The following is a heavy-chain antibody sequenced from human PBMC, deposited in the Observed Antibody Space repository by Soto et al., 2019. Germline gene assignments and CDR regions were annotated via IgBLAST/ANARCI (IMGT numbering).Heavy chain of an antibody. CDR1: GFTFSSYW. D-gene: IGHD6-13*01. J-gene: IGHJ4*02. CDR2: INSDGSST. Sequence: GGSLRLSCAASGFTFSSYWMHWVRQAPGKGLVWVSRINSDGSSTSYADSVKGRFTISRDSAKNTLYLQMNSLRAEDTAVYYCARSPSSSWYYFDYWGQGTLVTVSS. CDR3: ARSPSSSWYYFDY. V-gene: IGHV3-74*01.